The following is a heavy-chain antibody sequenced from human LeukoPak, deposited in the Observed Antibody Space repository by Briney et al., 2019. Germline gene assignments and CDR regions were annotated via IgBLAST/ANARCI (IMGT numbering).Heavy chain of an antibody. Sequence: GGSLRLSCAASGFTFSSYWMSWVRQAPGKGLEWVANIKQDGSEKYYVDSVKGRFTISRDNAKNSLYLQMNSLRAEDTAVYYCAREGRGMVRGVIITFYYYYGMDVWGKGTTVTVSS. J-gene: IGHJ6*04. D-gene: IGHD3-10*01. CDR2: IKQDGSEK. V-gene: IGHV3-7*03. CDR3: AREGRGMVRGVIITFYYYYGMDV. CDR1: GFTFSSYW.